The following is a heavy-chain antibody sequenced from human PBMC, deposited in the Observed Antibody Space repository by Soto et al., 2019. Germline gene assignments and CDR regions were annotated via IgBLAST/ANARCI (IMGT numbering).Heavy chain of an antibody. CDR1: GLTFSRYS. CDR3: TRKTNADS. V-gene: IGHV3-48*02. Sequence: EAQLVESGGGLVQPGGSLRLSCAASGLTFSRYSLNWVRLAPGKGLEWISYIGRSDNNIHYADSVKGRFTISRDNAKSSLYLQMDSLRDEDTAVYYCTRKTNADSWGQGTLVTVSS. CDR2: IGRSDNNI. J-gene: IGHJ4*02.